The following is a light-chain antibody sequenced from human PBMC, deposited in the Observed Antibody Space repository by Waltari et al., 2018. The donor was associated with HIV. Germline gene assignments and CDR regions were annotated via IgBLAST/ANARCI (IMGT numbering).Light chain of an antibody. CDR1: QNIINY. CDR2: HAS. CDR3: QQTFSPPRT. Sequence: DINMTKSRSYLSASVGDEVTITCRASQNIINYLNWYHQSPGKAPKHLIFHASALQNGVSSRFSGSGAGTEFTLSIAGLQPDDFGTYSCQQTFSPPRTFGPGT. V-gene: IGKV1-39*01. J-gene: IGKJ3*01.